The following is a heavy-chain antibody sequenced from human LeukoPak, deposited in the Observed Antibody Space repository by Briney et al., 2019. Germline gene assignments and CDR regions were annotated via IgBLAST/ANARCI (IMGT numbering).Heavy chain of an antibody. CDR2: INHSGST. J-gene: IGHJ4*02. CDR1: GGSFSGYY. CDR3: ARGLKYCSGGSCYLRGPYYFDD. V-gene: IGHV4-34*01. D-gene: IGHD2-15*01. Sequence: SETLSLTCAVYGGSFSGYYWSWIRQPPGKGLEWIGEINHSGSTNYNPSLKSRVTISVDTSKNQFSLKLSSVTAADTAVYYCARGLKYCSGGSCYLRGPYYFDDWGQGTLVTVSA.